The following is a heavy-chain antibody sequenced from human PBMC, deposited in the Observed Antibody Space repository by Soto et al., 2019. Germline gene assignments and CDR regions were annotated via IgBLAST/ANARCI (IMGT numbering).Heavy chain of an antibody. CDR1: GFSFSAFE. CDR3: TKEKSVMNSGYDAFDL. Sequence: EAKLEESGGGLIEPGGSLRLSCAASGFSFSAFEMNWVRQAPGKGPEWVAHIKSGGSFTLYAASVKGRFTIPRDDADNSLYLQMNRLRAEDTALYYCTKEKSVMNSGYDAFDLWGRGTMVTVSS. V-gene: IGHV3-48*03. J-gene: IGHJ3*01. CDR2: IKSGGSFT. D-gene: IGHD5-12*01.